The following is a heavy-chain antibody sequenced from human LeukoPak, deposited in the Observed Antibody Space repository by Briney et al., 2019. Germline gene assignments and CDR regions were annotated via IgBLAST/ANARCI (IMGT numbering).Heavy chain of an antibody. J-gene: IGHJ3*02. CDR1: GFTVSSNY. CDR2: IYSGGST. D-gene: IGHD5-18*01. V-gene: IGHV3-66*01. Sequence: GGSLRLSCAASGFTVSSNYMSWVRQAPGKGLEWVSVIYSGGSTYYADSVKGRFTISRDNSKNTLYLQMNSLRAEDTAVYYCAREGDSYGYDAFDIWGQGTMVTVSS. CDR3: AREGDSYGYDAFDI.